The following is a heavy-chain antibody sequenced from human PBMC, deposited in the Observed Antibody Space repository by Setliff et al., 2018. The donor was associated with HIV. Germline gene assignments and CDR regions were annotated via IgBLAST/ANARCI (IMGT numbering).Heavy chain of an antibody. CDR3: AREVVVVVATTDAFDI. CDR2: IKQDGREQ. D-gene: IGHD2-15*01. V-gene: IGHV3-7*03. Sequence: GSLRLSCAVSGFTFSNYWWSWLRQAPGKGLEWVANIKQDGREQNYVDSVKGRFTISRDNAKDSLYLQMNSLRAEDTAVYYCAREVVVVVATTDAFDIWGQGTMVTVSS. CDR1: GFTFSNYW. J-gene: IGHJ3*02.